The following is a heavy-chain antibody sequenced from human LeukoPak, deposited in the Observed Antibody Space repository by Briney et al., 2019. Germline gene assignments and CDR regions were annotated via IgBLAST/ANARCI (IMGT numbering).Heavy chain of an antibody. J-gene: IGHJ3*02. V-gene: IGHV1-69*13. CDR1: GGTFSSYA. Sequence: SVKVSCKASGGTFSSYAISWVRQAPGQGLEWMGGIIPIFGTANYAQKFQGRVTITADESPSTAYMELSSLRSEDTAVYYCASGRQPDDAFDIWGQGTMVTVSS. CDR3: ASGRQPDDAFDI. D-gene: IGHD3/OR15-3a*01. CDR2: IIPIFGTA.